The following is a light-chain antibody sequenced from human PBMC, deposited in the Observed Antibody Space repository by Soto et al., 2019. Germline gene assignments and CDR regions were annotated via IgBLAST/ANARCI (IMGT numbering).Light chain of an antibody. J-gene: IGKJ1*01. CDR1: QSVTATY. CDR3: QQYNSWPPTT. V-gene: IGKV3-15*01. Sequence: ENVLTQSPGTLSLSPGERATLSCRASQSVTATYLAWYQQKPGQAPRLLIYGASTRATGIPARFSGSGSGTEFTLTISSLQSEDFAVYYCQQYNSWPPTTFGQGTKVDIK. CDR2: GAS.